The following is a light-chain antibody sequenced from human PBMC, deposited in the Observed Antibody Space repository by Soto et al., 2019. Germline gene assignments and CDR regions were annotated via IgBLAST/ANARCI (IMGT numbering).Light chain of an antibody. V-gene: IGKV3-20*01. CDR3: QQYGSSPWGFT. CDR2: GAS. Sequence: EIVLTQSPGTLSLSPGERATLSFMASQSVSSSYLAWYQQKPGQAPRLLIYGASSRATGIPDRFSGSGSGTDFTLTISRLEPEDFAVYYCQQYGSSPWGFTFGPGTKVDI. J-gene: IGKJ3*01. CDR1: QSVSSSY.